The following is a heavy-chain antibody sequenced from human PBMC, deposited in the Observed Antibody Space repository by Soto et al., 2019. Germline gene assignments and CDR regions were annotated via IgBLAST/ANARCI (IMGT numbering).Heavy chain of an antibody. CDR3: ARDMYNCNYYYYYGMDV. Sequence: QVQLQESGPGLVKPSQTLSLTCTVSGGSISSGGYYWSWIRQHPGKGLEWIGYIHYSGSNYYNPSLNSLVTISVDTPKNHFSLKLSSVSAADTAVYYCARDMYNCNYYYYYGMDVWGQGPTVTVSS. D-gene: IGHD1-20*01. J-gene: IGHJ6*02. CDR2: IHYSGSN. V-gene: IGHV4-31*01. CDR1: GGSISSGGYY.